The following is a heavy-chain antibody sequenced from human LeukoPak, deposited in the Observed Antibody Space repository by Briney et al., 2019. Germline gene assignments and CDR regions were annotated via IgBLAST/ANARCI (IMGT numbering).Heavy chain of an antibody. J-gene: IGHJ5*02. V-gene: IGHV4-34*01. D-gene: IGHD6-19*01. CDR2: INHSGST. Sequence: SETLSLTCAVYGGSFSGYYWSWIRQPPGKGLEWIGEINHSGSTNYNPSLKSRVTISVDTSKNQFSLKLSSVTAADTAVYYCAARYSSGWYNWFDPWGQGTLVTVSS. CDR3: AARYSSGWYNWFDP. CDR1: GGSFSGYY.